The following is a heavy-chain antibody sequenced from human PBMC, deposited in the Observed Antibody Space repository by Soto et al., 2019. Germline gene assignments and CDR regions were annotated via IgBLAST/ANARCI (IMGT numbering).Heavy chain of an antibody. J-gene: IGHJ4*02. Sequence: QVQLVQSEAEVRKPGASVKVSCKASGYTFSRYGVTWVRQAPGQGLEWMGWVTPYNLHTKYAQNLQGRVSMTTDTSTSTAYMELWSLKSDDTAVYYCARVVLMFGFGDLLDYVDYWGQGTLVAVSS. V-gene: IGHV1-18*04. CDR3: ARVVLMFGFGDLLDYVDY. CDR2: VTPYNLHT. D-gene: IGHD3-10*01. CDR1: GYTFSRYG.